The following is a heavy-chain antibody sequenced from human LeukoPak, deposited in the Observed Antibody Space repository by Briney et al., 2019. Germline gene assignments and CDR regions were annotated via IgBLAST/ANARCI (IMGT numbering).Heavy chain of an antibody. CDR3: ARDSTGWEPGHKDAFDI. CDR2: IIPIFGTA. Sequence: SVKVSCKASGGTFSSYAISWVRQAPGQGLEWMGGIIPIFGTANYAQKFQGRVTITADESTSTAYMELSSLRSEDTAVYYCARDSTGWEPGHKDAFDIWGQGTMVTVSS. V-gene: IGHV1-69*13. CDR1: GGTFSSYA. D-gene: IGHD1-26*01. J-gene: IGHJ3*02.